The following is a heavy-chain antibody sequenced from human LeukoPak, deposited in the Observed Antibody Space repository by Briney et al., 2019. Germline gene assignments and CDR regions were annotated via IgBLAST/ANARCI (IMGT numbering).Heavy chain of an antibody. CDR3: AGLGWAADY. Sequence: SETLSLTCTVSGYSISSGYYWGWIRQPPGKGLEWIGSIYYSGSTYYNPSLKSRVTISVDTSKNQFSLKLSSVTAADTAVYYCAGLGWAADYWGQGTLVTVSS. V-gene: IGHV4-38-2*02. CDR2: IYYSGST. D-gene: IGHD5-24*01. CDR1: GYSISSGYY. J-gene: IGHJ4*02.